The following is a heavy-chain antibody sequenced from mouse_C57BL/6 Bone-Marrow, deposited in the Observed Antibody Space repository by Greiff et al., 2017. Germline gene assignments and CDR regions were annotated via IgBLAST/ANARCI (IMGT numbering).Heavy chain of an antibody. D-gene: IGHD4-1*01. CDR1: GFTFSSYG. V-gene: IGHV5-6*01. Sequence: EVQVVESGGDLVKPGGSLKLSCAASGFTFSSYGMSWVRQTPDKRLEWVATISSGGSYTYYPDSVKGRFTISRDNAKNTLYLQMSSLKSEDTAMYYCARQRTGTIDYWGQGTTLTVSS. J-gene: IGHJ2*01. CDR2: ISSGGSYT. CDR3: ARQRTGTIDY.